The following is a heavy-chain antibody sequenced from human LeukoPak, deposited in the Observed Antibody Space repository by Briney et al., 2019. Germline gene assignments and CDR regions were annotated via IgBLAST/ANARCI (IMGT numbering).Heavy chain of an antibody. V-gene: IGHV1-2*02. CDR1: GYTFTGYY. J-gene: IGHJ4*02. Sequence: ASVKVSCKASGYTFTGYYMHWVRQAPGQGLEWMGWINPNSGGTNYAQKFQGRVTMTRDTSISTAYMELSRLRSDDTAVYYCARVSGSYFSNYFDYWGQGTLVTVSS. CDR2: INPNSGGT. D-gene: IGHD1-26*01. CDR3: ARVSGSYFSNYFDY.